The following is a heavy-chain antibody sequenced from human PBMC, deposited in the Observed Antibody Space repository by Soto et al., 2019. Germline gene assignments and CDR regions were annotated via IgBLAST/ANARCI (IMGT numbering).Heavy chain of an antibody. D-gene: IGHD3-10*02. Sequence: SETLSLTCSLSGGSINSSEHFWGWIRQTPGKGLEWIGSVYYTETTYYNPSLKSPVTISVETSRNTFSLKVNPVTAADTGIYYCARQRVLSTNMFITSFDPWGQGTLVTVSS. CDR2: VYYTETT. CDR3: ARQRVLSTNMFITSFDP. J-gene: IGHJ5*02. CDR1: GGSINSSEHF. V-gene: IGHV4-39*01.